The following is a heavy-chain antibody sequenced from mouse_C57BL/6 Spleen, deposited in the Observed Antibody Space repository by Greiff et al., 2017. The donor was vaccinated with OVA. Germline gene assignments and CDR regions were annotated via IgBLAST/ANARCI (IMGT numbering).Heavy chain of an antibody. CDR2: ISSGSSTI. Sequence: EVQLVESGGGLVKPGGSLKLSCAASGFTFSDYGMHWVRQAPEKGLEWVAYISSGSSTIYYADTVKGRFTISRDNAKNTLFLQMTSLRSEDTAMYYCARSEGFAYWGQGTLVTVSA. CDR3: ARSEGFAY. CDR1: GFTFSDYG. J-gene: IGHJ3*01. V-gene: IGHV5-17*01.